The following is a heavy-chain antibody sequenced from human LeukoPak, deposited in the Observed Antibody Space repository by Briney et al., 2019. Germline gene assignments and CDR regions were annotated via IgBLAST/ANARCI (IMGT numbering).Heavy chain of an antibody. V-gene: IGHV1-24*01. CDR2: FDPEDGET. CDR3: ARGGSRVVTYGNFDY. D-gene: IGHD2-21*02. Sequence: ASVKVSCKVSGYTLTELSMHWVRQAPGKGLEWMGGFDPEDGETIYAQKFQGRVTMTEDTSTDTAYMELSSLRSDDTAVYYCARGGSRVVTYGNFDYWGQGTLVTVSS. J-gene: IGHJ4*02. CDR1: GYTLTELS.